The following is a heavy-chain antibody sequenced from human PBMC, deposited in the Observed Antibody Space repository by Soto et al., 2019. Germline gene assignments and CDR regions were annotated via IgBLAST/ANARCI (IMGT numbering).Heavy chain of an antibody. CDR1: GFSLTTNGVG. J-gene: IGHJ4*02. V-gene: IGHV2-5*02. CDR2: IYWDDDK. Sequence: QITLKESGPALVTPTQTLTLPCTFSGFSLTTNGVGVGWIRQPPGKTLEWLELIYWDDDKRYRPSLRSRLAINKDTSKNQVVLTMTNMDPVDTATYFCAHRLFGKRAPWDWGYFDFWGQGTLVTVSS. CDR3: AHRLFGKRAPWDWGYFDF. D-gene: IGHD3-16*01.